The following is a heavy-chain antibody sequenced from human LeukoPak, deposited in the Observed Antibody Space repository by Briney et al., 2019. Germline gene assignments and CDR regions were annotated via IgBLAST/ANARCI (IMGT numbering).Heavy chain of an antibody. CDR1: YGSFSGYY. CDR2: INHSGNT. Sequence: SETLSLTCTVFYGSFSGYYWSWIRQPPGKGLEWIGEINHSGNTNYNPSLKSRITISADTSKDQFTLKLSSVTAADTALYYCARGYATGAFDIWGQGTMVTVSS. J-gene: IGHJ3*02. CDR3: ARGYATGAFDI. D-gene: IGHD3-10*01. V-gene: IGHV4-34*01.